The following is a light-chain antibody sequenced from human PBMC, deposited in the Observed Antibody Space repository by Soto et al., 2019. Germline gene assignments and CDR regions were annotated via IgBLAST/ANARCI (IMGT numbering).Light chain of an antibody. J-gene: IGLJ1*01. CDR3: SSYTSSNTYV. V-gene: IGLV2-18*02. Sequence: QSALTQPPSVSGSPGQSVTISCTGTSSDVGDYNRVSWYQQPPGTAPKLMIYDVTNRPSGVPDRFSGSKSGNTASLTISGLQAEDEADYYCSSYTSSNTYVLGTGTKVTVL. CDR1: SSDVGDYNR. CDR2: DVT.